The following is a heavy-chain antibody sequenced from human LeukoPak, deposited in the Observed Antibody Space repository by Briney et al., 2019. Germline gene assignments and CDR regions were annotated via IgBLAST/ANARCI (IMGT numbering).Heavy chain of an antibody. CDR1: GFTFRSYA. J-gene: IGHJ4*02. CDR3: AREGRGYSYGSIDY. D-gene: IGHD5-18*01. V-gene: IGHV3-30*04. CDR2: ISYDGTNK. Sequence: GRSLRLSCAASGFTFRSYAMHGVRQAPGKGLGWGAVISYDGTNKYYADSVRGRFTISRDNSKNTLYLQMNRLRAEDTAVYYCAREGRGYSYGSIDYWGQGTLVTVSS.